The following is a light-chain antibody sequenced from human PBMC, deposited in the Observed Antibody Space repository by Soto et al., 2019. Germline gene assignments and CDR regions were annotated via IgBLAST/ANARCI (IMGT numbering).Light chain of an antibody. CDR1: SSDIGDDKY. V-gene: IGLV2-14*01. CDR3: SSYKTSITV. J-gene: IGLJ3*02. Sequence: QSALTQPASVSGSPGQSVSISCSGTSSDIGDDKYVSWYQQHPGKAPKLVISEVNNRPLGVSNRFSGSKSGNTASLTISALQAEDEADYYCSSYKTSITVFGGGTKLTVL. CDR2: EVN.